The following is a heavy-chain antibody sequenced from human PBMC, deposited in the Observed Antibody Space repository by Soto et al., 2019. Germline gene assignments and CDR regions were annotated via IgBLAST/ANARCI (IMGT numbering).Heavy chain of an antibody. Sequence: PGESLKISCKGSGYSFSTYWIGWVRQMPGKGLEWMGITYPGDSESKYSPSFQGQITISVDKSISTAYLQWSSLKASDTAMYYCARLEMFAVDLCYFDYWGQGTLVTVSS. V-gene: IGHV5-51*01. CDR3: ARLEMFAVDLCYFDY. D-gene: IGHD3-3*01. CDR2: TYPGDSES. J-gene: IGHJ4*02. CDR1: GYSFSTYW.